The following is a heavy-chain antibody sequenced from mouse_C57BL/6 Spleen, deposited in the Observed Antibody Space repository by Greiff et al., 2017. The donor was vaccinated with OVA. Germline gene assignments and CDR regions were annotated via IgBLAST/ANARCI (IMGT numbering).Heavy chain of an antibody. CDR2: IYPGDGDT. V-gene: IGHV1-80*01. J-gene: IGHJ4*01. CDR1: GYAFSSYW. Sequence: VQLVESGAELVKPGASVKISCKASGYAFSSYWMNWVKQRPGKGLEWIGQIYPGDGDTNYNGKFKGKATLTADKSSSTAYMQLSSLTSEDSAVYFGARGGPHSRDYYAMDDWGQGTSVTVAS. CDR3: ARGGPHSRDYYAMDD.